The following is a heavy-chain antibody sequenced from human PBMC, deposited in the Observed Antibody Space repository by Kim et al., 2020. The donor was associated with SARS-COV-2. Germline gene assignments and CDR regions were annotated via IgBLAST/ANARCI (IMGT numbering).Heavy chain of an antibody. CDR3: ARVRVKLGIDL. J-gene: IGHJ2*01. CDR2: ISYDGSNK. Sequence: GGSLRLSCAASGFTFSSYAMHWVRQAPGKGLEWVAVISYDGSNKYYADSVKGRFTISRDNSKNTLYLQMNSLRAEDTAVYYCARVRVKLGIDLWGRGTLVTVSS. D-gene: IGHD1-26*01. CDR1: GFTFSSYA. V-gene: IGHV3-30*04.